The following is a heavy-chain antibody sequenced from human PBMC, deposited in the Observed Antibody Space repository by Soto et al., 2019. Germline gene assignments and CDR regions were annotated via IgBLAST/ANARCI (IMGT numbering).Heavy chain of an antibody. Sequence: SQTLSLTCAISGDSVSSNSAASNWIRQSPSRGLEWLGRTYYRSKWYNDYAVSVKSRITINPDTSKNQFSLQLNSVTPEDTAVYYCARDSWIQLCFQTVPFDYWGEGTLVTVSS. CDR2: TYYRSKWYN. CDR3: ARDSWIQLCFQTVPFDY. CDR1: GDSVSSNSAA. D-gene: IGHD5-18*01. J-gene: IGHJ4*02. V-gene: IGHV6-1*01.